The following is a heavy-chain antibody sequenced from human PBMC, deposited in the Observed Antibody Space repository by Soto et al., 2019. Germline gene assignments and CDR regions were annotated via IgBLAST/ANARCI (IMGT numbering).Heavy chain of an antibody. D-gene: IGHD2-15*01. V-gene: IGHV3-49*03. CDR3: TRAVSRKLVVVAAVDY. CDR1: GFTVGDYA. Sequence: GGSLRLSCTASGFTVGDYAMSWFRQAPGKGLEWVGFIRSKAYGGTTEYAASVKGRFTISRDDSKSIAYLQMNSLKTEDTAVYYCTRAVSRKLVVVAAVDYWGQGTLVTVSS. CDR2: IRSKAYGGTT. J-gene: IGHJ4*02.